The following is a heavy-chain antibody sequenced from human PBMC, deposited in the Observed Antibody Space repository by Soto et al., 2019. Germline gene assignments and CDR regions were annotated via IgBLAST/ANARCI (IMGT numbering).Heavy chain of an antibody. CDR3: SKGTVLLRWRCMDV. D-gene: IGHD4-17*01. Sequence: GGSLRLSCAASGFTFSSYAMSWVRQAPGKGLEWVSAISGSGGSTYYADSVKGRFTTSRDNSKNTLYLQMNSLRAEDTAVYYCSKGTVLLRWRCMDVWDQGTTGTGSS. CDR1: GFTFSSYA. V-gene: IGHV3-23*01. CDR2: ISGSGGST. J-gene: IGHJ6*02.